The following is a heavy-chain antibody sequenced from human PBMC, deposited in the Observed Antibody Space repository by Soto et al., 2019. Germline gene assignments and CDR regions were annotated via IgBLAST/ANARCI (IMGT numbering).Heavy chain of an antibody. Sequence: GGSLRLSCAAPGFTSSSYAMSWVRQAPGKGLEWVSAISGSGRSTGYADSMRGRFTISRDNAKNSLYLQMNSLRAEDTALYFCARAPGYYGDFFDYWGQGTLVTVSS. J-gene: IGHJ4*02. D-gene: IGHD4-17*01. CDR1: GFTSSSYA. V-gene: IGHV3-20*04. CDR2: ISGSGRST. CDR3: ARAPGYYGDFFDY.